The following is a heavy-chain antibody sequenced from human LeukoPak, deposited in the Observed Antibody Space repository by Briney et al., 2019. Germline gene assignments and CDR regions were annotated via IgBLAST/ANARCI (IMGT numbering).Heavy chain of an antibody. D-gene: IGHD3-10*01. CDR2: MDNFGYK. V-gene: IGHV3-33*01. Sequence: PGRSLRLSCAASGFTFSHYGMHWVRQATGKGLEWVSLMDNFGYKHYADSVEGRVTISRDSSRNTVYLQLNSLRAEDTAVYYCAGGSYYGSGSRPGYIEHWGQGTLVTVSS. CDR3: AGGSYYGSGSRPGYIEH. J-gene: IGHJ4*02. CDR1: GFTFSHYG.